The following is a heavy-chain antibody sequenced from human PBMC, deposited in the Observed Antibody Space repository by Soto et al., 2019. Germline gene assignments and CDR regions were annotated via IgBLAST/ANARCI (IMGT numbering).Heavy chain of an antibody. CDR2: ISGSAAST. CDR3: AKDFYGSSVRAFHI. CDR1: GFTFTSYT. Sequence: GGSLRLSCAASGFTFTSYTMNWVRQAPGKGLEWVSGISGSAASTYYADSGKGRFTISRDNSKNTVFLQVTSLRADDTAVYYCAKDFYGSSVRAFHIWGQGTMVTVSS. J-gene: IGHJ3*02. V-gene: IGHV3-23*01. D-gene: IGHD3-22*01.